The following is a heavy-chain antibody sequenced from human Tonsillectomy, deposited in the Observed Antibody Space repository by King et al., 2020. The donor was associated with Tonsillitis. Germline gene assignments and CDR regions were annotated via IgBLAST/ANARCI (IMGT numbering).Heavy chain of an antibody. Sequence: VQLVESGGGVVQPGRSVRLSCAASGFTFSRYGMHWVRQAPGKGLEWVAVMSYDGSKKYSADSVKGRFTISRDNSKNTLYLQMNSLRVEDTAVYYCAKEMQYGSGSRNLRVYGRDVWGQGTTVTVSS. J-gene: IGHJ6*02. D-gene: IGHD3-10*01. CDR1: GFTFSRYG. CDR3: AKEMQYGSGSRNLRVYGRDV. V-gene: IGHV3-30*18. CDR2: MSYDGSKK.